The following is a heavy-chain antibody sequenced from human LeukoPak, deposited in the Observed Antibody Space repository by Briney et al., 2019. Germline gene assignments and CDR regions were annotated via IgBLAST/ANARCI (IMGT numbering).Heavy chain of an antibody. J-gene: IGHJ5*02. CDR1: GRSFSTYA. CDR2: ISAYDGKT. V-gene: IGHV1-18*01. CDR3: VRSSGRYSNL. D-gene: IGHD1-26*01. Sequence: GASVKVSCKASGRSFSTYAISWVRQAPGQGLEWMGGISAYDGKTKFDPKVQDRVTLTIDTSATTAFMDLRSLRFDDTAVYYCVRSSGRYSNLWGQGTLVIVSS.